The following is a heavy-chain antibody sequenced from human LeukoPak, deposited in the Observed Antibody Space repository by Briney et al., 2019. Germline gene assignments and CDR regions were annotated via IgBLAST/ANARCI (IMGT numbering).Heavy chain of an antibody. CDR2: INHSGST. J-gene: IGHJ4*02. CDR3: ARGRSSVGSYPYYFDY. D-gene: IGHD1-26*01. Sequence: SETLSLTCAVYGGSFSGYYWSWIRQPPGKGLEWIGEINHSGSTNYNPPLKSRVTISVDTSKNQFSLKLSSVTAADTAVYYCARGRSSVGSYPYYFDYWGQGTLVAVSS. V-gene: IGHV4-34*01. CDR1: GGSFSGYY.